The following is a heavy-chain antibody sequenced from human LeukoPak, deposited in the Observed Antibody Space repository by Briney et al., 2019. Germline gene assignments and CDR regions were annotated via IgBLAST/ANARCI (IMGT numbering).Heavy chain of an antibody. CDR1: GYTFTTYD. Sequence: ASVKVSCKASGYTFTTYDINWVRQATGQGLEWMGWMNPNSGNTGYAQKFQGRVTMTRNTSISTAYVELSSLRSEDTAVYYCARGPNKSDGGNSGSAWFDPWGQGTLVTVSS. CDR3: ARGPNKSDGGNSGSAWFDP. CDR2: MNPNSGNT. J-gene: IGHJ5*02. D-gene: IGHD4-23*01. V-gene: IGHV1-8*01.